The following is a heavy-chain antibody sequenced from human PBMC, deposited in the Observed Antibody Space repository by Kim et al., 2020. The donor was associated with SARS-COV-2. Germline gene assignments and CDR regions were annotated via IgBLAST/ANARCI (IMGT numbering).Heavy chain of an antibody. CDR2: IFYDGSNK. CDR3: AKDVTDCGDGTCTPDDELGNYFDP. J-gene: IGHJ5*02. V-gene: IGHV3-30*18. CDR1: GFTFSSYG. D-gene: IGHD2-21*01. Sequence: GGSLRLSCAASGFTFSSYGMHWVRQAPGKGLEWVAAIFYDGSNKFYTDSVKGRFTVSRDNSNNMLFLEMNSLRVEDTAVYYCAKDVTDCGDGTCTPDDELGNYFDPWGQGILVTVSS.